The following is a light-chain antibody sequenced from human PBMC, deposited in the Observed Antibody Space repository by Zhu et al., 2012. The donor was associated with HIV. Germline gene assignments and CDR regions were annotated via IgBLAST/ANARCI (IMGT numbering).Light chain of an antibody. CDR1: QSGSSTY. Sequence: EVVLTQSPGTLSLSPGERGTLSCRASQSGSSTYLAWYQQKPGQAPRLLIYGASSRAPGIPDRFSGSGSGTDFTLTISRLEPEDFAVYYCQQYGTSPYTFGLGDQAWRSN. CDR2: GAS. J-gene: IGKJ2*01. V-gene: IGKV3-20*01. CDR3: QQYGTSPYT.